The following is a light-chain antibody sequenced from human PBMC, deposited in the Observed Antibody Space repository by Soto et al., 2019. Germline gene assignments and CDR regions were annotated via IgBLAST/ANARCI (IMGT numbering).Light chain of an antibody. Sequence: IQLTQSPSSLSASVGDRVTITCRASQDIAIYLAWCQQKPGEAPKLLIYAASTLYGGVPSRFSGSGSGTDFALTITSLQAEDFATYYCQQLGMDPSTFGGQTMVDIK. J-gene: IGKJ4*01. CDR1: QDIAIY. CDR2: AAS. V-gene: IGKV1-9*01. CDR3: QQLGMDPST.